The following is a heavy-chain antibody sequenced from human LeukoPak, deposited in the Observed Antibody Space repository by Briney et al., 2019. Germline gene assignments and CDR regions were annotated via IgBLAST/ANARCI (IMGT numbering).Heavy chain of an antibody. Sequence: PSETLSLTCTVSGGSISSYYWNWIRQPPGKGLKWIGYIYYSGSTNYNPSLKSRVSISVDTSKNQFSLKLSSVTAADTAVYYCARDGLWPYYFDHWGQGTLVTVSS. CDR3: ARDGLWPYYFDH. V-gene: IGHV4-59*01. J-gene: IGHJ4*02. CDR2: IYYSGST. CDR1: GGSISSYY. D-gene: IGHD3-10*01.